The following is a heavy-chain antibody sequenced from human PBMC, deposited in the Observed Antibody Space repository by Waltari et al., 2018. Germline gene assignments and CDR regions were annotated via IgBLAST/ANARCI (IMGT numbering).Heavy chain of an antibody. J-gene: IGHJ4*02. CDR1: GFTFSSYS. CDR2: ISSSSSTI. Sequence: EVQLVESGGGLVQPGGSLRLSCAASGFTFSSYSMNWVRQAPGKGLEWVSNISSSSSTIYYADSVMGRFTISRDNAKNSLYLQMNSLRAEDTAVYYCASSVAANFDYWGQGTLVTVSS. V-gene: IGHV3-48*04. D-gene: IGHD6-6*01. CDR3: ASSVAANFDY.